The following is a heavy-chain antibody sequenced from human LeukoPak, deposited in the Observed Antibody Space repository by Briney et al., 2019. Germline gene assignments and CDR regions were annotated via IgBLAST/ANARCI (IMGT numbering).Heavy chain of an antibody. Sequence: GGSLRLSCAASGFTVSSNYMSWGRQAPGKGLEWVSVIYSGGSTYYADSVKGRFTISTDNSKNTLYLQMNTLRAEDTAVYYCAKVGLDFWSGYYPHYFDSWGQGTLVTVSS. CDR3: AKVGLDFWSGYYPHYFDS. V-gene: IGHV3-53*01. D-gene: IGHD3-3*01. CDR1: GFTVSSNY. J-gene: IGHJ4*02. CDR2: IYSGGST.